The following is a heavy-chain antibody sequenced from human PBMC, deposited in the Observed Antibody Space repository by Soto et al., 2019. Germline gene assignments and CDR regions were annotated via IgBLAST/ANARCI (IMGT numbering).Heavy chain of an antibody. CDR2: ISYDGSNK. CDR1: GFTFSSYV. Sequence: QVQLVESGGGVVQPGRSLRLSCAASGFTFSSYVMHWVRQAPGKGLEWVAVISYDGSNKYYADSVKGRFTISRDNSKNTLYLQMNSLRAEDTAVYYCATAAEVGGVGYCSGGSCYPIDYWGQGTLVTVSS. D-gene: IGHD2-15*01. V-gene: IGHV3-30*03. CDR3: ATAAEVGGVGYCSGGSCYPIDY. J-gene: IGHJ4*02.